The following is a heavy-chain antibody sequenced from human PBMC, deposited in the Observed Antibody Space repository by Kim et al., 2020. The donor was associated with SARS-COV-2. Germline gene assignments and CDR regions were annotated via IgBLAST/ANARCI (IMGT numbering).Heavy chain of an antibody. CDR3: ARDGAGGYEYYYYYGMDV. CDR1: GFTFSSYG. D-gene: IGHD5-12*01. V-gene: IGHV3-33*01. CDR2: IWYDGSNK. J-gene: IGHJ6*02. Sequence: GGSLRLSCAASGFTFSSYGMHWVRQAPGKGLEWVAVIWYDGSNKYYADSVKGRFTISRDNSKNTLYLQMNSLRAEDTAVYYCARDGAGGYEYYYYYGMDVWGQGTTVTVSS.